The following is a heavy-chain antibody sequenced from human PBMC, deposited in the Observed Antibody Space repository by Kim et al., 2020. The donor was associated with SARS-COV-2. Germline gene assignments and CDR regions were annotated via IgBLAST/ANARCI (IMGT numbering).Heavy chain of an antibody. Sequence: GGSLRLSCTASGFTFIPFAMHWVRQAPGKGLEWVAVIRSDESKRYYAESVKDRFTISRDNSKNTLYLQMNSLRAEDTAIYFCARNFGSATMIGDVWGLGT. D-gene: IGHD3-10*01. V-gene: IGHV3-33*01. CDR1: GFTFIPFA. CDR3: ARNFGSATMIGDV. CDR2: IRSDESKR. J-gene: IGHJ3*01.